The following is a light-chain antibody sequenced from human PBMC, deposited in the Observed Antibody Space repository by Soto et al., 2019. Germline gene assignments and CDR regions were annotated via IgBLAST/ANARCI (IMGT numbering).Light chain of an antibody. CDR1: QSISSY. CDR2: DAS. V-gene: IGKV3-11*01. CDR3: QQRTYWWT. J-gene: IGKJ1*01. Sequence: EIVLTQSPATLSLSPGERATLSCRASQSISSYLAWYQQKPGQAPRLLIHDASIRATGIPARFSGSGSGTDFTLTISSLEPEDFAVYYCQQRTYWWTFGQGTKVEIK.